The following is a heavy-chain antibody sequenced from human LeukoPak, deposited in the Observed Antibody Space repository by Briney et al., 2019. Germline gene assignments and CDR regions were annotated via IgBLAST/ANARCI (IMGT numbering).Heavy chain of an antibody. D-gene: IGHD4-17*01. CDR3: ARSYGDYGMTFDY. V-gene: IGHV4-61*02. CDR1: GGSISSGSYY. CDR2: IYTSGST. Sequence: SQTLSLTCTVSGGSISSGSYYWSWIRQPAGKGLEWIGRIYTSGSTNYNPSLKSRVTISVDTSKNQFSLKLSSVTAADTAVYYCARSYGDYGMTFDYWGLGTLVTVSS. J-gene: IGHJ4*02.